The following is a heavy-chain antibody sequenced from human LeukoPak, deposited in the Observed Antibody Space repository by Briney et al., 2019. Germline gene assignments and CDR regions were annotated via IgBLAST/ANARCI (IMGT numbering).Heavy chain of an antibody. CDR3: VRATGSYDY. Sequence: GGSLRLSCAASGFIFSSHSMNWVRQAPGKGLEWVSYISSSSSTIYYADSVKGRFTISRDNAKNSLHLQMNSLRAEDTAVYYCVRATGSYDYWGQGTLVTVSS. D-gene: IGHD3-10*01. V-gene: IGHV3-48*04. CDR1: GFIFSSHS. J-gene: IGHJ4*02. CDR2: ISSSSSTI.